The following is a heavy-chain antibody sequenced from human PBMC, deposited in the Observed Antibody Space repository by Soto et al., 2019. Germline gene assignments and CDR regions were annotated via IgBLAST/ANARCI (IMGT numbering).Heavy chain of an antibody. CDR2: INAHSGGT. J-gene: IGHJ5*02. V-gene: IGHV1-2*02. CDR1: GFSFTGYY. Sequence: ASVKVSCKASGFSFTGYYIHWLRQAPGQGLEWMGWINAHSGGTEYAQKFQGRVTLTRDTSIATAYLTLTSLTSDDTALYYCAKDLTRQLAYWLNPWGQGTQVTVSS. CDR3: AKDLTRQLAYWLNP. D-gene: IGHD6-6*01.